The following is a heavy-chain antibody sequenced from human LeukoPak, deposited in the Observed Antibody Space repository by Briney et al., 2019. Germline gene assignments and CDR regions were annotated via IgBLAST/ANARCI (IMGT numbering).Heavy chain of an antibody. V-gene: IGHV1-18*01. D-gene: IGHD1-26*01. J-gene: IGHJ4*02. CDR2: ISGYNGNT. CDR1: GYTFASYG. Sequence: ASVKVSCKPSGYTFASYGVRWVRLAPGQGLEWMGWISGYNGNTNYAQKLQGRVTMTTDTSTSTAYMELRSLRSDDTAVYYCAGRSGSPPEFDYWGQGTLVTVS. CDR3: AGRSGSPPEFDY.